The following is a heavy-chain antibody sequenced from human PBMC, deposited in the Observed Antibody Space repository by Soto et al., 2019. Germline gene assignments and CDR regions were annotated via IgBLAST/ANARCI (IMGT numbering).Heavy chain of an antibody. CDR3: ATLGAVEITGTTNNWFDP. Sequence: GASVKVSCKVSGYTLTELSMHWVRQAPGKGLEWMGGFDPEDGETIYAQKFQGRVTMTEDTSTDTVYMELSSLRSEDTAVYYCATLGAVEITGTTNNWFDPWGQGTLVTVSS. CDR2: FDPEDGET. CDR1: GYTLTELS. D-gene: IGHD1-7*01. V-gene: IGHV1-24*01. J-gene: IGHJ5*02.